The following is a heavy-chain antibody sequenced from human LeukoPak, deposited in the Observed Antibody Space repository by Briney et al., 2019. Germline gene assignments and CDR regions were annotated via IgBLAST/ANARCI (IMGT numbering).Heavy chain of an antibody. CDR3: TPSIAVAGSLDY. CDR2: IKSKTDGGTT. CDR1: GFTFSNVW. V-gene: IGHV3-15*01. Sequence: GGSLRLSCAASGFTFSNVWMSWVRQAPGKGLESVGRIKSKTDGGTTDCAAPVKGRFTISRDDSKNTLNLQMNSLKTEDTAVYYCTPSIAVAGSLDYWGQGTLVTVSS. D-gene: IGHD6-19*01. J-gene: IGHJ4*02.